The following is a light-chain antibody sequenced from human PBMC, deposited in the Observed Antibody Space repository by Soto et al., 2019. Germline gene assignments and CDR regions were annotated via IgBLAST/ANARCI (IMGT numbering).Light chain of an antibody. J-gene: IGKJ5*01. Sequence: TQSPVTLSLCPGARSTLSCMAIQSVIRYLAWYQQKPGEAPRLLVYDASNRATGIPARFSGSGSWTDVTLTISSLEPEEAAVDFCRQRHCWPITFGLGTQVEIK. CDR3: RQRHCWPIT. CDR1: QSVIRY. V-gene: IGKV3-11*01. CDR2: DAS.